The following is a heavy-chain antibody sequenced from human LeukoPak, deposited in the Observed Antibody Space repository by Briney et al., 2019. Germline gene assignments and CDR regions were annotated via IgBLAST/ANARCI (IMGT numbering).Heavy chain of an antibody. CDR2: ISGSGGST. Sequence: GGSLRLSCAASGFTFSSYAMSWVRQAPGEGLEWVSGISGSGGSTYYADSVKGRFTISRDNSKSTLYLQMNSLRAEDTAVYYCAKDTRMTTLYYFDYWGQGTLVTVSS. CDR1: GFTFSSYA. J-gene: IGHJ4*02. V-gene: IGHV3-23*01. CDR3: AKDTRMTTLYYFDY. D-gene: IGHD4-17*01.